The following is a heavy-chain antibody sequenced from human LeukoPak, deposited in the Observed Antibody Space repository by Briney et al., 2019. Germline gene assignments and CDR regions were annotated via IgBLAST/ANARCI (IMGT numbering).Heavy chain of an antibody. V-gene: IGHV1-2*02. D-gene: IGHD5-18*01. CDR3: ARVSGYSFGRRSARGSDKQEIDY. CDR2: INPNSGGA. Sequence: PGASVKVSCKASGYTFTGYYLHWVRQAPGQGLEWMGWINPNSGGAMYAQKFQDRVTMTRDTSISTAYMELSRLRSDDTAVYYCARVSGYSFGRRSARGSDKQEIDYWGQGTLVAVSS. J-gene: IGHJ4*02. CDR1: GYTFTGYY.